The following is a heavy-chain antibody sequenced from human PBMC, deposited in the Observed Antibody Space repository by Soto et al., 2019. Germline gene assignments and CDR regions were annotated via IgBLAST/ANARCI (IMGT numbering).Heavy chain of an antibody. CDR2: ISGSDGST. D-gene: IGHD3-10*01. V-gene: IGHV3-23*01. CDR1: GFTFSSHV. J-gene: IGHJ4*02. Sequence: PGGSLRLSCAASGFTFSSHVMSWVRQAPGKGLEWVSAISGSDGSTYYADSVKGRFTIFRDNSKNTLYLQMNSLRAEDTAVYYCAKDLSYPSGSSDYWGQGTLVTVSS. CDR3: AKDLSYPSGSSDY.